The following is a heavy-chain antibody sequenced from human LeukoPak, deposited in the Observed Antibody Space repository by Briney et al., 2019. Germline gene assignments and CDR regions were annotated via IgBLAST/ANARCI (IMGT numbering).Heavy chain of an antibody. CDR3: TTGGDPDY. Sequence: GGSLRHSCVASGFTFNNAWMTWVRQAPGKGLEWVGRVKSKVDGGTTDYAALVKGRFSISRDDSKNTLYLQMNSLKTDDTAVYYCTTGGDPDYWGQGTLVTVSS. J-gene: IGHJ4*02. CDR1: GFTFNNAW. V-gene: IGHV3-15*01. CDR2: VKSKVDGGTT.